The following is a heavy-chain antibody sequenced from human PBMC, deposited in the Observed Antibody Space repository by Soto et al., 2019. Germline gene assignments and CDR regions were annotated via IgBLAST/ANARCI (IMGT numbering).Heavy chain of an antibody. CDR2: LIPIYDEP. V-gene: IGHV1-69*06. CDR1: GFTFNVYG. J-gene: IGHJ6*02. CDR3: ARVRDPHLDHYGLDV. Sequence: QVQLVQSGAEVKNPGSSVRVSCKTSGFTFNVYGIHWVRQAPGQGLEWMGGLIPIYDEPNYAQKFQGRVTITADKSTATVYVELNSRRSEDTAVYFCARVRDPHLDHYGLDVWGQGTTVTVSS.